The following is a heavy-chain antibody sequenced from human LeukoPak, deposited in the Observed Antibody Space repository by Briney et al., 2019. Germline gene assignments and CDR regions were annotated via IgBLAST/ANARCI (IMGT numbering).Heavy chain of an antibody. J-gene: IGHJ6*04. D-gene: IGHD2-15*01. CDR1: GFTFSSYE. Sequence: GGSLRLSCAASGFTFSSYEMNWVRQAPGKGLEWVSYISSSGSTIYYADSVKGRFTISRDNAKNSLYLQMNSLRAEDTAVYYCARDRLDCSGGSCYSYYYGMDVWGKGTTVTVSS. V-gene: IGHV3-48*03. CDR3: ARDRLDCSGGSCYSYYYGMDV. CDR2: ISSSGSTI.